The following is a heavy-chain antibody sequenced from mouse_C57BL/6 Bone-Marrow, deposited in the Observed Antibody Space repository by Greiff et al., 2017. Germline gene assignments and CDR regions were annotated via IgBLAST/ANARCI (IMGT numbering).Heavy chain of an antibody. D-gene: IGHD1-1*02. CDR2: ILTGSGST. V-gene: IGHV1-9*01. J-gene: IGHJ2*01. CDR1: GYTFTGYW. CDR3: TRSDYALAY. Sequence: QVQLQQSGAELMKPGASVKLSCKATGYTFTGYWIEWVKQRTGHGLEWIGEILTGSGSTNYNEKVKGKATFTADTSSNTAYLQLISLATEDSSSCACTRSDYALAYWGQGTTLTVSS.